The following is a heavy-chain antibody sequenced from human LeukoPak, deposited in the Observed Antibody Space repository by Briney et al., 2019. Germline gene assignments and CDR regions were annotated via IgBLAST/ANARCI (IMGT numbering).Heavy chain of an antibody. CDR2: INPSGGST. V-gene: IGHV1-46*01. CDR3: ARGALRITDEFDY. CDR1: GYTLTSYY. D-gene: IGHD3-16*01. Sequence: ASVKVSCKVSGYTLTSYYMHWVRQAPGQGLEWMGIINPSGGSTSYAQKFQGRVTMTRDTSTSTVYMELSSLRSEDTAVYYCARGALRITDEFDYWGQGTLSPSPQ. J-gene: IGHJ4*02.